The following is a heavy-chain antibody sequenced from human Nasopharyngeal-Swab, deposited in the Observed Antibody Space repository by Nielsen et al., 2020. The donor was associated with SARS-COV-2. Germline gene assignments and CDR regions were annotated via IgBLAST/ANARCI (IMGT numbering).Heavy chain of an antibody. CDR1: GFTFSSYA. J-gene: IGHJ5*02. Sequence: GESLKISCAASGFTFSSYAMSWVRQAPGKGLEWVSSISGSGGSTYYADSVKGRFTISRDNSKNTLYLQMNSLRAEDTAAYYCAKNCSGGSCLTPWGQGTLVTVSS. CDR3: AKNCSGGSCLTP. CDR2: ISGSGGST. V-gene: IGHV3-23*01. D-gene: IGHD2-15*01.